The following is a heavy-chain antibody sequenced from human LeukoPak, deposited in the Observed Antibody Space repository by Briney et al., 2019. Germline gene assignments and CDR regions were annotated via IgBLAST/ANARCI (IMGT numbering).Heavy chain of an antibody. J-gene: IGHJ4*02. D-gene: IGHD2-15*01. Sequence: PSETLSLTCTVSGGSISSYYWSWIRQPPGKGLEWIGYIYYSGGTNYNPSLKSRVTISVDTSKNQFSLKLSSVTAAHTAVYYCARSSDNRSHYIGYWGQGTLVTVSS. V-gene: IGHV4-59*08. CDR1: GGSISSYY. CDR2: IYYSGGT. CDR3: ARSSDNRSHYIGY.